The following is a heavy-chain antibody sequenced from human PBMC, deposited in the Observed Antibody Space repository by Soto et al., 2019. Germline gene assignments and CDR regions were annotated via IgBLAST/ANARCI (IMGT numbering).Heavy chain of an antibody. D-gene: IGHD2-15*01. J-gene: IGHJ4*02. CDR2: IYYAGNT. V-gene: IGHV4-39*01. CDR1: GDSITKSTYY. Sequence: SETLSLTCTVSGDSITKSTYYWAWVRQTPGKGPEWIGSIYYAGNTYYNPALQSRVTISVDASKNQFSLELQSVTAADSAVYYCASVPYYGSGGDGPYFFDYWGQGILVTVS. CDR3: ASVPYYGSGGDGPYFFDY.